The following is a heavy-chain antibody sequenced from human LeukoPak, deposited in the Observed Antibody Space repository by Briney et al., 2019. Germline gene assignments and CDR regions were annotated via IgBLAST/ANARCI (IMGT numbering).Heavy chain of an antibody. CDR2: INHSGST. V-gene: IGHV4-34*01. CDR1: GGSFSGYY. J-gene: IGHJ4*02. D-gene: IGHD6-13*01. Sequence: SETLSLTCAVYGGSFSGYYWSWLRQPPGKGLEWIGEINHSGSTNYNPSLKSRVTISVDTSKNQFSLKLSSVTAADTAVYYCARARGGPAIAAAGTHFDYWGQGTLVTVSS. CDR3: ARARGGPAIAAAGTHFDY.